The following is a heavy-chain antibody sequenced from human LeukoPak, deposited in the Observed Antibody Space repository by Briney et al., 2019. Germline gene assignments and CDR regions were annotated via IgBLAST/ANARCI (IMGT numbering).Heavy chain of an antibody. V-gene: IGHV1-24*01. CDR3: ATYQWELLLYYYFDY. D-gene: IGHD1-26*01. J-gene: IGHJ4*02. CDR2: FDPEDGET. CDR1: GYTLTELS. Sequence: ASVKVSCKVSGYTLTELSIHWVRQAPGKGLEWMGGFDPEDGETIYAQKFQGRVTMTEDTSTDTAYMELSSLRSEDTAVYYCATYQWELLLYYYFDYWGQGTLVTVSS.